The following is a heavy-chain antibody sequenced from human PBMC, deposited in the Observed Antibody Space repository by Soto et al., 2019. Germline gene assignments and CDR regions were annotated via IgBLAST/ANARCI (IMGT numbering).Heavy chain of an antibody. V-gene: IGHV1-18*01. CDR3: ARPRGKTGTTLRYYDY. J-gene: IGHJ4*02. Sequence: ASVKVSCKASGYTFTTYGISWVRQAPGRGLEWMGWISTYNGNTNYAQKLQGRVTMTTDTSTSTAYMELRSLRSDDTAVYYCARPRGKTGTTLRYYDYWGQGTLVTVSS. CDR1: GYTFTTYG. CDR2: ISTYNGNT. D-gene: IGHD1-1*01.